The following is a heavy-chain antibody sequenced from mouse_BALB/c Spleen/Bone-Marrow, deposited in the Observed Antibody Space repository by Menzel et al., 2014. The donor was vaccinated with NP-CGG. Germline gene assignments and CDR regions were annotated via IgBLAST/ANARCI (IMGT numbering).Heavy chain of an antibody. CDR1: GFTFSDFS. CDR2: SRTKANYYAT. Sequence: EVQLQESGGGLVQPGDSLRLSCAASGFTFSDFSMEWVRQPPGKRLEWIAASRTKANYYATDYSASVKARFIVSRDTSQSVHYLQMNALRAEDTAIYYCARDVGYGGYFVYWGQGTLLTVSA. CDR3: ARDVGYGGYFVY. J-gene: IGHJ3*01. V-gene: IGHV7-1*02. D-gene: IGHD2-13*01.